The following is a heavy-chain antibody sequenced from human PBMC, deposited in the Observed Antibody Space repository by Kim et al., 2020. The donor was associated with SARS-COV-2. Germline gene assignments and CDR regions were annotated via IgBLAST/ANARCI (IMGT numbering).Heavy chain of an antibody. J-gene: IGHJ5*02. CDR2: INTNTGNP. CDR3: ARGGYDFWSGYLRRSWFDP. V-gene: IGHV7-4-1*02. CDR1: GYTFTSYA. D-gene: IGHD3-3*01. Sequence: ASVKVSCKASGYTFTSYAMNWVRQAPGQGLEWMGWINTNTGNPTYAQGFTGRFVFSLDTSVSTAYLQISSLKAEDTAVYYCARGGYDFWSGYLRRSWFDPWGQGTLVTVSS.